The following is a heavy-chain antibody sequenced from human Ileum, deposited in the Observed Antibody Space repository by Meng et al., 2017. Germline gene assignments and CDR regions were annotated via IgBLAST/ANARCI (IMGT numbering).Heavy chain of an antibody. CDR2: IYSGGST. CDR1: GFTVSSNY. V-gene: IGHV3-66*02. CDR3: ARTMVRGVIGNDAFDI. D-gene: IGHD3-10*01. J-gene: IGHJ3*02. Sequence: GGSLRLSCAASGFTVSSNYMSWVRQAPGKGLESVSVIYSGGSTYYADSVKGRFTISRDNSKNTLYLQMNSLRAEDTAVYYCARTMVRGVIGNDAFDIWGQGTMVTVSS.